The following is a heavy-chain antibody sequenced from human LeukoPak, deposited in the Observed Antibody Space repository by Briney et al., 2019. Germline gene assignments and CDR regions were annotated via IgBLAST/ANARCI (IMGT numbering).Heavy chain of an antibody. CDR2: IYPGDSDT. J-gene: IGHJ6*03. D-gene: IGHD2-2*01. V-gene: IGHV5-51*01. CDR1: GYSFIRYW. CDR3: ARHVVVPATNDYCYYMDV. Sequence: GESLKISCKGSGYSFIRYWIGWVRQMPGKDLEWMGIIYPGDSDTRYSPSFQGQVTISADKSISTAYLQWSSLKASDTAMYYCARHVVVPATNDYCYYMDVWGKGTTVTVSS.